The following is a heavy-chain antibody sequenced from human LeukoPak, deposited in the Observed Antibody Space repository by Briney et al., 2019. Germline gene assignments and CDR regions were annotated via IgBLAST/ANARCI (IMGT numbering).Heavy chain of an antibody. Sequence: GGSLRLSCAASGFTVSTNYMSWVRQAPGKGLEWVSVIYAGGTTYYADSVKGRFTISRDNSKNTLYLQMNNLRAEDTAVYYCVKGPSMVRGVIYGSFDYWGQGTLVTVSS. J-gene: IGHJ4*02. CDR2: IYAGGTT. V-gene: IGHV3-66*01. CDR3: VKGPSMVRGVIYGSFDY. CDR1: GFTVSTNY. D-gene: IGHD3-10*01.